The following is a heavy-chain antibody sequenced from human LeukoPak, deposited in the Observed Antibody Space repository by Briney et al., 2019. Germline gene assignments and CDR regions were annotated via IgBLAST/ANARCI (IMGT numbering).Heavy chain of an antibody. CDR2: ISGSGGST. CDR3: AKDPAIVATPQYYFDY. CDR1: GFTFSSYA. V-gene: IGHV3-23*01. J-gene: IGHJ4*02. Sequence: TGGSLRLSCAASGFTFSSYAMSWVRQAPGKGLEWVSAISGSGGSTYYADSVKGRFTISRDNSKNTLYLQMNSLRAEDTAVYYCAKDPAIVATPQYYFDYWGQGTLVTVSS. D-gene: IGHD5-12*01.